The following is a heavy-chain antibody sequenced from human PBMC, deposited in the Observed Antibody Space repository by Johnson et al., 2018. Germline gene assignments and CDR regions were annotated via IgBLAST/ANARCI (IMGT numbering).Heavy chain of an antibody. CDR3: ARGRGDAYKDAFDM. CDR1: GFTFSDYS. CDR2: ITSTSSSI. V-gene: IGHV3-21*01. Sequence: VQLVQSGGGLVKPGGSLRLSCAASGFTFSDYSMNWVRQAPGKGLEWVSSITSTSSSIYYSDSLKGRFTISRDNTNNPLFLQMNSLRAEDTAVYYCARGRGDAYKDAFDMWGKGTMVTVSS. D-gene: IGHD5-24*01. J-gene: IGHJ3*02.